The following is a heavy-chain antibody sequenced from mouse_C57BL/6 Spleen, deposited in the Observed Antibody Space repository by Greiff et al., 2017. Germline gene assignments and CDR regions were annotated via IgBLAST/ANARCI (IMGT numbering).Heavy chain of an antibody. Sequence: EVQLQESGPGLVKPSQSLSLTCSVTGYSITSGYYWNWIRQFPGNKLEWMGYISYDGSNNYNPSLKNRISITRDTSKNQFFLKLNSVTTEDTATYYCARGPNYYGSSYPYFDVWGTGTTVTVSS. J-gene: IGHJ1*03. V-gene: IGHV3-6*01. CDR3: ARGPNYYGSSYPYFDV. D-gene: IGHD1-1*01. CDR2: ISYDGSN. CDR1: GYSITSGYY.